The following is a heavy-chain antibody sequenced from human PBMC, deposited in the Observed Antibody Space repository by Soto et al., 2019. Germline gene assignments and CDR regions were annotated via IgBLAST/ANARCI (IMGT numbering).Heavy chain of an antibody. D-gene: IGHD3-16*01. CDR1: GFKFSNYS. Sequence: PGGSLRLSGAASGFKFSNYSISWVRQAPWKGLEWVSLISATGGGTYYADSVKGRFTISRDNSHNTLYLQVHSLTAEDTAVYYCAKDRRAGGNSDLYFDFWGQGAQVTVSS. V-gene: IGHV3-23*01. CDR3: AKDRRAGGNSDLYFDF. CDR2: ISATGGGT. J-gene: IGHJ5*01.